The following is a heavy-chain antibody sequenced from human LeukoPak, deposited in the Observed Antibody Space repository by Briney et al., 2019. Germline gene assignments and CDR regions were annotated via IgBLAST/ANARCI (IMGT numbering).Heavy chain of an antibody. V-gene: IGHV3-20*04. CDR3: ARDRSRWELSLFDI. D-gene: IGHD1-26*01. J-gene: IGHJ3*02. CDR1: GFTFEDYG. Sequence: PGGSLRLSCAASGFTFEDYGMSWVRQAPGKGLEWVSGINWNGGSTGYADSVKGRFTISRDNAKNSLYLQMNSLRAEDTALYYCARDRSRWELSLFDIWGQGTMVTVSS. CDR2: INWNGGST.